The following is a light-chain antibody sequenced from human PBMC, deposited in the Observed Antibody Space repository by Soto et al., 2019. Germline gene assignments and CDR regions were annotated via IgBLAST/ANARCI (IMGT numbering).Light chain of an antibody. Sequence: EIVLTQSPGTLSLSAGERATLSCRASQSGFSFYLAWFQQKPGQAPRLLIYGASTRTTGIPDRFSGSRSGTDFTLTISRMEPEELAVYYCHRYGSSACTLGQGTKVDI. CDR3: HRYGSSACT. CDR1: QSGFSFY. CDR2: GAS. J-gene: IGKJ1*01. V-gene: IGKV3-20*01.